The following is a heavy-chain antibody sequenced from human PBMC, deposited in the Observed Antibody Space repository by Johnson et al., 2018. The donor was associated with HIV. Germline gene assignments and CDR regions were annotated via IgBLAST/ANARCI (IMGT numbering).Heavy chain of an antibody. CDR1: GFTFSSYD. J-gene: IGHJ3*02. CDR3: ARGVGAPYWCGFDI. D-gene: IGHD1-26*01. Sequence: VQLVESGGGVVRPGGSLRLSCAASGFTFSSYDMHWVRQATGKGLEWVSVIGTAGDTYYPGSVNGRFTISRENAKNTLYLQMNSLRAEDTAVYYCARGVGAPYWCGFDIWGQGTMVTVSS. CDR2: IGTAGDT. V-gene: IGHV3-13*01.